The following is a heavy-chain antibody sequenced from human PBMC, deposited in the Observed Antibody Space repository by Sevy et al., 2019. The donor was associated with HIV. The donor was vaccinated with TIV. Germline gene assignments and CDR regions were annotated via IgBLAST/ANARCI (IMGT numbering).Heavy chain of an antibody. J-gene: IGHJ3*02. Sequence: SETLSLTCAVYGGSFSGYYWSWIRQPPGKGLEWIGEINHSGGTNYNPSLKSRVTISVDTSKNQFSLKLSSVTAADTAVYYCARHCSGTSCSHAFDTWGQGTMVTVSS. CDR2: INHSGGT. CDR1: GGSFSGYY. D-gene: IGHD2-2*01. CDR3: ARHCSGTSCSHAFDT. V-gene: IGHV4-34*01.